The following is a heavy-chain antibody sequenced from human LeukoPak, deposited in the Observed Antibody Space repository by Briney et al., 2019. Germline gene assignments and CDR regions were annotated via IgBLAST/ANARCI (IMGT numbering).Heavy chain of an antibody. Sequence: GSLGLSRAASGFTRSSNYMSWVRQAPGKGLEWVSVIYSGGSTYYADSVKGRFTISRDNSKNTLYLQMNSLRAEDTAVYYCARVTGIAVVSWGQGTLVTVSS. D-gene: IGHD6-19*01. J-gene: IGHJ5*02. CDR2: IYSGGST. CDR3: ARVTGIAVVS. V-gene: IGHV3-53*01. CDR1: GFTRSSNY.